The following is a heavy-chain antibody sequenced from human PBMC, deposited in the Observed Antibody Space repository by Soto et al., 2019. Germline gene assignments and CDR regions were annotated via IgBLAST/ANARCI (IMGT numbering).Heavy chain of an antibody. CDR3: ARVWDDFWSGYHTEAFDI. CDR2: ISSSSSYI. J-gene: IGHJ3*02. CDR1: GFTFSSYS. D-gene: IGHD3-3*01. Sequence: GGSLRLSCAASGFTFSSYSMNWVRQAPGKGLEWVSSISSSSSYIYYADSVKGRFTISRDNAKNSLYLQMNSLRAEDTAVYYCARVWDDFWSGYHTEAFDIWGQGTMVTVSS. V-gene: IGHV3-21*01.